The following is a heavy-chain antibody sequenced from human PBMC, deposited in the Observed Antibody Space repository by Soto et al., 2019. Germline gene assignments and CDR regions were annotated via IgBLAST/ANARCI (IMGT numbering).Heavy chain of an antibody. V-gene: IGHV4-34*09. CDR3: ARWVEVSLDYFDS. J-gene: IGHJ4*02. D-gene: IGHD2-15*01. Sequence: SQPLSVKCDVDGGSLIGYIGTWIRQTPGKGLQWIGQINHSGSANYNPSLKSRVSISIDTSKNQFSLHLSSVTAADTAVYYCARWVEVSLDYFDSWGQGNPVTVSS. CDR1: GGSLIGYI. CDR2: INHSGSA.